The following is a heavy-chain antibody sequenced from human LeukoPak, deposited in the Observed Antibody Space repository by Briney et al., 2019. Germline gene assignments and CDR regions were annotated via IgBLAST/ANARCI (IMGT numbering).Heavy chain of an antibody. CDR1: GGSFSGYY. D-gene: IGHD4-17*01. CDR2: INHSGST. V-gene: IGHV4-34*01. J-gene: IGHJ2*01. CDR3: ARGRRSQRRHDYAVRWYFDL. Sequence: SETLSLTCAVYGGSFSGYYWSWIRQPPGKGLEWIGEINHSGSTNYNPSLKSRVTISVDTSKNQFSLKLSSVTAADTAVYYCARGRRSQRRHDYAVRWYFDLWGRGTLATVSS.